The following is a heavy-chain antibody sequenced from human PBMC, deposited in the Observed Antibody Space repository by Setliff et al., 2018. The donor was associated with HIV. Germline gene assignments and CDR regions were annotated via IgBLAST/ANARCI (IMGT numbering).Heavy chain of an antibody. J-gene: IGHJ4*02. D-gene: IGHD3-16*02. CDR1: GGTFSTYG. V-gene: IGHV1-69*06. Sequence: SVKVSCKASGGTFSTYGISWVRQGPGQGLEWMGRIIPMYATTMYAQKFQGRVTMTEDTSTDTAYMELSSLRSEDTAVYYCARTFIGAERYFDYWGQGTLVTVSS. CDR2: IIPMYATT. CDR3: ARTFIGAERYFDY.